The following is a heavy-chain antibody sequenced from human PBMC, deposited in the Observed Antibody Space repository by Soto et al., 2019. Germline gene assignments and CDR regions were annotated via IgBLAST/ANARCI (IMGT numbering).Heavy chain of an antibody. CDR3: ATSNWFDP. CDR1: GVSISSSSW. Sequence: PSETLSLTCDVSGVSISSSSWWSWVRQPPGKGLEWVGEIYHSGSTNYNPSLKSRVTISVDKSKNQFSVRLTSVTAADTAVYYCATSNWFDPWGQGTLVTVSS. J-gene: IGHJ5*02. V-gene: IGHV4-4*02. CDR2: IYHSGST.